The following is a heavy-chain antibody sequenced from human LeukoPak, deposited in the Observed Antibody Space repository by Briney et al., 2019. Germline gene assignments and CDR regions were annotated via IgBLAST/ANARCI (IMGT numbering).Heavy chain of an antibody. D-gene: IGHD3-10*01. Sequence: GASVKVSCKTSGYTFTRNDINWVRQATGQGLEWMGWMNPNSGNTGYAQKFQGRVTMTRNTSISTAYMELSSLRSEETAVYYCARGLGVIITKRAFDIWGQGTMVTVSS. CDR3: ARGLGVIITKRAFDI. J-gene: IGHJ3*02. CDR1: GYTFTRND. CDR2: MNPNSGNT. V-gene: IGHV1-8*01.